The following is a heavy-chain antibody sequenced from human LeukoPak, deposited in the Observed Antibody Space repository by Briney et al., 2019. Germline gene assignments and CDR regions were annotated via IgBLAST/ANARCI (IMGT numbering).Heavy chain of an antibody. V-gene: IGHV4-61*02. CDR1: GGSISSGSYY. D-gene: IGHD3-10*01. CDR3: ARVPLLWFGELFGYFDY. J-gene: IGHJ4*02. Sequence: MASETLSLTCTVSGGSISSGSYYWSWIRQPAGKGLEWIGRIYTSGSTNYNPSLKSRVTISVDTSKNQFSLKLSSVTAADTAVYYCARVPLLWFGELFGYFDYWGQGTLVTVSS. CDR2: IYTSGST.